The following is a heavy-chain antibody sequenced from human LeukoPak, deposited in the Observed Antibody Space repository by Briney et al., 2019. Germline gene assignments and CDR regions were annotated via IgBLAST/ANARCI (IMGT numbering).Heavy chain of an antibody. CDR1: GGSISSSSYY. V-gene: IGHV4-39*01. Sequence: SETLSLTCTVSGGSISSSSYYWGWIRQPPGKGLKWIGSIYYSGSTYYNPSLKSRVTISVDTSKNQFSLKLSSVTAADTAVYYCARHVLEGLTIFGVVAYWGQGTLVTVSS. J-gene: IGHJ4*02. CDR3: ARHVLEGLTIFGVVAY. CDR2: IYYSGST. D-gene: IGHD3-3*01.